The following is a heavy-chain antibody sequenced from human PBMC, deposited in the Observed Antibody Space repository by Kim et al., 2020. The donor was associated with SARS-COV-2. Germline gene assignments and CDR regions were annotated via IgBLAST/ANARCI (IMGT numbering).Heavy chain of an antibody. V-gene: IGHV4-39*01. CDR1: GGSISSSSYY. J-gene: IGHJ5*02. Sequence: SETLSLTCTVSGGSISSSSYYWGWIRQPPGKGLEWIGSIYYSGSTYYNPSLKSRVTISVDTSKNQFSLKLSSVTAADTAVYYCARHLKTGIAGGKFFDPWGQGTLVTISS. CDR2: IYYSGST. D-gene: IGHD6-13*01. CDR3: ARHLKTGIAGGKFFDP.